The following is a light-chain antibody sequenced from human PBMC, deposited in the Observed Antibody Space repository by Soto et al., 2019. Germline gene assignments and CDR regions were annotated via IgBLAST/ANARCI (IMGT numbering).Light chain of an antibody. CDR1: SSDVGGYNY. J-gene: IGLJ1*01. CDR2: DVS. V-gene: IGLV2-14*01. Sequence: QSVLTQPASVSGSPGQSITISCTGTSSDVGGYNYDSWYQQHPGKAPKFMIYDVSNRPSGVSNRFSGSKSGNTASLTISGLQAEDEADYYCTSYTTSNTRQIVFGTGTKVTVL. CDR3: TSYTTSNTRQIV.